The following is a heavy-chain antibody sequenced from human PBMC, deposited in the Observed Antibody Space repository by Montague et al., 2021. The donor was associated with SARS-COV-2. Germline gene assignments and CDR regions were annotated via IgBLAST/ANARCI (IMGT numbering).Heavy chain of an antibody. V-gene: IGHV3-30*04. Sequence: LRLSCAASGFTFSSYAMHWVRQAPGKGLEWVAVISYDGSNKYYVDSVKGRFTISRDNSKNTLYLQMNSLRAEDTAVYYCARDLAGGYSYYFDYWGQGTLVTVSS. D-gene: IGHD5-18*01. J-gene: IGHJ4*02. CDR3: ARDLAGGYSYYFDY. CDR2: ISYDGSNK. CDR1: GFTFSSYA.